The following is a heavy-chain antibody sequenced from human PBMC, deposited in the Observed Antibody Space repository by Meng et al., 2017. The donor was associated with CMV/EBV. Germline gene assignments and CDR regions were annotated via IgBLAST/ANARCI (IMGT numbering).Heavy chain of an antibody. J-gene: IGHJ4*02. D-gene: IGHD1-1*01. Sequence: GESLKISCKGSGYSFTSYWIGWVRQMPGKGLELMGIIYPGGSRTTYSPSFQGQVTISADKSINTAYLQWNSLKASDTAVYYCARLLGTGTPFDYWGQGTLVTVSS. CDR3: ARLLGTGTPFDY. V-gene: IGHV5-51*01. CDR1: GYSFTSYW. CDR2: IYPGGSRT.